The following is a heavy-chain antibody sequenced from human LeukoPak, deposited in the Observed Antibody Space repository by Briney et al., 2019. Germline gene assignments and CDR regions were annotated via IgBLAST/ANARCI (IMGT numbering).Heavy chain of an antibody. CDR2: IPYDGSDK. J-gene: IGHJ4*02. D-gene: IGHD3-22*01. V-gene: IGHV3-30*02. CDR1: GFALSNFG. CDR3: AKHHYSGSSGYYFFDY. Sequence: GGSLRLSRAACGFALSNFGLHWVRQAPGKGLERVAFIPYDGSDKYYADSVKGRFTISRDNSKNTLYLKVNSLRAEDTAVYYCAKHHYSGSSGYYFFDYWGQGTLVTVSS.